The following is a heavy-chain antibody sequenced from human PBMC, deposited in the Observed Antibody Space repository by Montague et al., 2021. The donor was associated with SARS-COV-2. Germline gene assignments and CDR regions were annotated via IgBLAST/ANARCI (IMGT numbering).Heavy chain of an antibody. CDR3: ARQMGQSSIFGVVIQYYFDY. D-gene: IGHD3-3*01. V-gene: IGHV4-39*01. CDR1: GGSISSSSYY. CDR2: IYYSGST. Sequence: SETLSLTCTVSGGSISSSSYYWGWIRQPPGKGLEWIGSIYYSGSTYYNPSLKSRVTISVDTSKTQFSLKLSSVTAADTAVYYCARQMGQSSIFGVVIQYYFDYWGRGTLVTVSS. J-gene: IGHJ4*02.